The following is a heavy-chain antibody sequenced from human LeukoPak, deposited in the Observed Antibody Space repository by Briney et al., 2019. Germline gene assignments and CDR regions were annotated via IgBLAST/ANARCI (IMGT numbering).Heavy chain of an antibody. J-gene: IGHJ4*02. D-gene: IGHD6-19*01. CDR3: ARAGPVAGYDY. Sequence: ASVKVSCKASGGTFSSYAISWVRQAPGQGLEWVGRINPNSGGADYAQKFQRRVTLTRDTSISTTYMELNSLTSDDTAVYYCARAGPVAGYDYWGQGTLVTVSS. CDR1: GGTFSSYA. CDR2: INPNSGGA. V-gene: IGHV1-2*06.